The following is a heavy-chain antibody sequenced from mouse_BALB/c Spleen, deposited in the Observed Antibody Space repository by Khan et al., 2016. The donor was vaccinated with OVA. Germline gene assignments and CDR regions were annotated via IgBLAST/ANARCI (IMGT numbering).Heavy chain of an antibody. D-gene: IGHD4-1*01. CDR3: ARSDSGTVFDY. CDR1: GYTFTSYY. J-gene: IGHJ2*01. CDR2: IYPGYVDT. V-gene: IGHV1S56*01. Sequence: QVQLQQSGPELVKPGASVRISCKASGYTFTSYYIHWVKQRPGQGLEWIGWIYPGYVDTKYNEKFKGKATLTTAKSSSAAYMQLSSLTSEDSAVYFCARSDSGTVFDYWGQGTTLTVST.